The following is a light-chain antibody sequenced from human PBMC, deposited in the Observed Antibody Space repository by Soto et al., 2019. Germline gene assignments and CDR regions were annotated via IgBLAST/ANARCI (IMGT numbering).Light chain of an antibody. CDR3: QQRSNWPPT. Sequence: EIVLTQSPATLSLSPGERATLSCRASQSVSKYLVWYQQKPGQAPRFLIYDASNRATGIPARFSGSGSGTDFTLTISSLEPEDFAVYYCQQRSNWPPTFGQGTKVEIK. J-gene: IGKJ1*01. CDR1: QSVSKY. CDR2: DAS. V-gene: IGKV3-11*01.